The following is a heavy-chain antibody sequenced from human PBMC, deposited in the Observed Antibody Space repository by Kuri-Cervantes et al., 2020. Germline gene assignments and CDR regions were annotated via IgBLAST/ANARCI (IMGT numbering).Heavy chain of an antibody. J-gene: IGHJ4*02. D-gene: IGHD5-18*01. V-gene: IGHV1-2*02. CDR1: GYTFTSYG. CDR2: INPKSGGT. CDR3: ARDSTPYNYGYDY. Sequence: ASVKVSCKASGYTFTSYGISWVRQAPGQGLEWMGWINPKSGGTKTLQKFQGRVTMTRDTSISTAYMEVRRLGSDDTAVYYCARDSTPYNYGYDYWGQGTLVTVSS.